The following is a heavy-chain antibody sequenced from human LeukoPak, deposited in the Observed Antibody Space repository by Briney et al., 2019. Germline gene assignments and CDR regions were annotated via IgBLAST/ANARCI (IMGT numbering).Heavy chain of an antibody. D-gene: IGHD5-24*01. Sequence: GGSLRLSCAASGFTFSSYWMHWVRQAPGKGLVWVSRINSDGSSTTYADSVRGRFTISRDDAKNTVYLQMNNLRAEDTAVYYCARERWLQPDYWGQGILVTVSS. CDR2: INSDGSST. CDR1: GFTFSSYW. J-gene: IGHJ4*02. V-gene: IGHV3-74*01. CDR3: ARERWLQPDY.